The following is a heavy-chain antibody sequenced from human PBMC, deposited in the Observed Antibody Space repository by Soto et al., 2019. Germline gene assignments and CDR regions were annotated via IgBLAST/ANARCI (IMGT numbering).Heavy chain of an antibody. V-gene: IGHV3-11*06. CDR1: GFTFSDYY. D-gene: IGHD3-16*01. CDR3: ARWSRFGKIRDAFDI. Sequence: KPGGSLRLSCAASGFTFSDYYMSWIRQAPGKGLEWVSYISSSSSYTNYADSVKGRFTISRDNAKNSLYLQMNSLRAEDTAVYYCARWSRFGKIRDAFDIWGQGTMVTVSS. CDR2: ISSSSSYT. J-gene: IGHJ3*02.